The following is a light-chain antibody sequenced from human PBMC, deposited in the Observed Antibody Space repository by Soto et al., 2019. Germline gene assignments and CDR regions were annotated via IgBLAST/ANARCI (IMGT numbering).Light chain of an antibody. Sequence: VFTQSAGTLSLSPGERATLSCRASQSVSSYLAWYQQKPGQAPRLLIYDASNRATGIPARFSGSGSGTDFTLTISCLQSEDFATYYCQQYYSYPRTLGQGTKVDIK. CDR1: QSVSSY. CDR3: QQYYSYPRT. J-gene: IGKJ1*01. V-gene: IGKV3-11*01. CDR2: DAS.